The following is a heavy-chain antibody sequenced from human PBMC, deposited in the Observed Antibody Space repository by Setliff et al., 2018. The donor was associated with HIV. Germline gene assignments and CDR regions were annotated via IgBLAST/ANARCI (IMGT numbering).Heavy chain of an antibody. CDR2: IRPSTGNT. D-gene: IGHD6-6*01. CDR1: GYPFNTHY. Sequence: GASVKVSCKASGYPFNTHYIHWVRQAPGQGLELMGIIRPSTGNTQYVQKFVGRVTMTRDTSTNTVYMELSRLKSEETDVYYCARGAGSFLKSSIYFDVWGQGTSVTVSS. J-gene: IGHJ6*02. CDR3: ARGAGSFLKSSIYFDV. V-gene: IGHV1-46*02.